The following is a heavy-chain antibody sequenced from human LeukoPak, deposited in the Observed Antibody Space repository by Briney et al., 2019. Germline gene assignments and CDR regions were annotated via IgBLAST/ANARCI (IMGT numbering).Heavy chain of an antibody. Sequence: GRSLRLSCAASGFTFSSYAMHWVRQAPGKGLEWVAVISYDGSNKYYADSVKGRFTISRDNSKNTLYLQMNSLRAEDTAVYYCARTPHYYDSSGYYYFDYWGQGTLVTVSS. D-gene: IGHD3-22*01. V-gene: IGHV3-30-3*01. CDR2: ISYDGSNK. CDR1: GFTFSSYA. CDR3: ARTPHYYDSSGYYYFDY. J-gene: IGHJ4*02.